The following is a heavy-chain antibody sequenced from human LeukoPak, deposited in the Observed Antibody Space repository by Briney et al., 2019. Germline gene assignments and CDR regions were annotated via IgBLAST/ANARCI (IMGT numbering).Heavy chain of an antibody. D-gene: IGHD6-19*01. Sequence: GGSLRLSCAASGFTFSSYAMSWVRQAPGKGLEWVSVISGSGTNTYYADSVKGRFTISRDNAKNSLYLQMNSLRAEDTAVYYCARTSSGWYYRAFDIWGQGTMVTVSS. J-gene: IGHJ3*02. CDR2: ISGSGTNT. CDR3: ARTSSGWYYRAFDI. CDR1: GFTFSSYA. V-gene: IGHV3-23*01.